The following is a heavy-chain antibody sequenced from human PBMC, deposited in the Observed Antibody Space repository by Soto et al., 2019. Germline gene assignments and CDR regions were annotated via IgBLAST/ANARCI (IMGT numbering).Heavy chain of an antibody. J-gene: IGHJ4*02. CDR3: ASKTRYCTNGVCYKNNGPFDY. D-gene: IGHD2-8*01. Sequence: SVKVSCKASGGTFSSYSISWVRQAPGQGLEWMGGIIPIFGTANYAQKFQGRVTITADESTSTAYMELSSLRSEDTAVYYCASKTRYCTNGVCYKNNGPFDYWGQGTLVTVSS. CDR2: IIPIFGTA. CDR1: GGTFSSYS. V-gene: IGHV1-69*13.